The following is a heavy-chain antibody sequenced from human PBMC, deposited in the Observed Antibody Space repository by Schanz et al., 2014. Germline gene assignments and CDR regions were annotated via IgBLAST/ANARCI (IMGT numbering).Heavy chain of an antibody. D-gene: IGHD5-18*01. CDR1: GFSFSSYG. J-gene: IGHJ3*02. CDR3: ARVALPGYSSPRDAFDI. Sequence: EVQLLESGGGLVQPGGSLRLSCATSGFSFSSYGMNWLRQAPGKGLEWVSVIGVDGTTTYYADSVKGRFTISRDNAKNSLYLQMNGLRAEDTAVYYCARVALPGYSSPRDAFDIWGQGTMVTVSS. CDR2: IGVDGTTT. V-gene: IGHV3-48*04.